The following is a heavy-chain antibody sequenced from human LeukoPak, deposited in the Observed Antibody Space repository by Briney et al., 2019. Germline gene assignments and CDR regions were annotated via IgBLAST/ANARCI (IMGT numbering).Heavy chain of an antibody. CDR2: INPSGGST. D-gene: IGHD3-22*01. CDR3: ARDRARGTYYYDSSGYDRFDY. Sequence: ASVKVSCKASGYTFTSYYMHWVRQAPGQGLEWMGIINPSGGSTSYAQRFQGRVTMTRDTSTSTVYMELSSLRSDDTAVYYCARDRARGTYYYDSSGYDRFDYWGQGTLVTVSS. CDR1: GYTFTSYY. V-gene: IGHV1-46*01. J-gene: IGHJ4*02.